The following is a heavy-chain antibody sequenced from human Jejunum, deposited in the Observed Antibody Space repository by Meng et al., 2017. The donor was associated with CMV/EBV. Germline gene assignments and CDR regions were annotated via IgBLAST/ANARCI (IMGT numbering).Heavy chain of an antibody. V-gene: IGHV2-5*02. Sequence: QMTLKESGPTLVKPTQTLTLTCTFSGFSLSTSGVGVGWIRQPPGKALEWLALIYGDGDKRYSPSLRSRLTITKDNSKNQVVLTMTNMDPVDTATYFCANPYCSRGTCYSFYYWGQGTLVTVSS. J-gene: IGHJ4*02. D-gene: IGHD2-15*01. CDR1: GFSLSTSGVG. CDR3: ANPYCSRGTCYSFYY. CDR2: IYGDGDK.